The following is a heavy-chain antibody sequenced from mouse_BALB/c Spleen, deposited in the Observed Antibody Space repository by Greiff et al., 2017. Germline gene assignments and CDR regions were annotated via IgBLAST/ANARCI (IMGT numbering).Heavy chain of an antibody. CDR2: ILPGSGST. J-gene: IGHJ3*01. CDR3: ARFGGYDEAWFAY. D-gene: IGHD2-2*01. CDR1: GYTFSSYW. V-gene: IGHV1-9*01. Sequence: QVQLKQSGAELMKPGASVKISCKATGYTFSSYWIEWVKQRPGHGLEWIGEILPGSGSTNYNEKFKGTATFTAATSSNTAYMQLSSLTSEDSAVYYCARFGGYDEAWFAYWGQGTLVTVSA.